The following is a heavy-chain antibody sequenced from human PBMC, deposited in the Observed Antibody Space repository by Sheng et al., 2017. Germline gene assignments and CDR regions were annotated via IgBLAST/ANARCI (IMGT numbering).Heavy chain of an antibody. CDR1: GYTFTGYY. V-gene: IGHV1-2*02. Sequence: QVQLVQSGAEVKKPGASVKVSCKASGYTFTGYYMHWVRQAPGQGLEWMGWINPNSGGTNYAQKFQGRVTMTRDTSISTAYMELSRLRSDDTAVYYCATYSSSSRSRAPYDAFDIWGQGTMVTVSS. CDR3: ATYSSSSRSRAPYDAFDI. J-gene: IGHJ3*02. CDR2: INPNSGGT. D-gene: IGHD6-13*01.